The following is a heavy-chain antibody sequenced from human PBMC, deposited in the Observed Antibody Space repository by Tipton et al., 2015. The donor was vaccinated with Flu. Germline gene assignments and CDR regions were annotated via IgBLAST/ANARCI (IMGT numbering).Heavy chain of an antibody. Sequence: LRLSCTVSGGSISSSTYYWSWIRQPAGKGLEWIGRIYTSGSTNYNPSLKSRVTMSVDTSKSQFSLKLNSVTAADTAVYYCARDLGTFNWFDSWGQGTLVTVSS. D-gene: IGHD3-16*01. CDR2: IYTSGST. V-gene: IGHV4-61*02. J-gene: IGHJ5*01. CDR3: ARDLGTFNWFDS. CDR1: GGSISSSTYY.